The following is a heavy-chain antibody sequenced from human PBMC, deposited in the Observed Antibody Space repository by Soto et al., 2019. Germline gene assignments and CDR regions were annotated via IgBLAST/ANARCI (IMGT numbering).Heavy chain of an antibody. CDR1: GYTFTSYA. CDR2: INAGNCNT. V-gene: IGHV1-3*01. CDR3: AREIGYYDSSGYTN. J-gene: IGHJ4*02. Sequence: GASVKVSCKASGYTFTSYAMHWVRQAPGQRLEWMGWINAGNCNTKYSQKFQGRVTITRDTSASTAYMELSSLRSEDTAVYYCAREIGYYDSSGYTNWGQGTLVTVS. D-gene: IGHD3-22*01.